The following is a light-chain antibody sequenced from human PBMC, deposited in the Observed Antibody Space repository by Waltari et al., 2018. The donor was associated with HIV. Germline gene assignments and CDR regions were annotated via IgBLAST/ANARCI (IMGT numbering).Light chain of an antibody. CDR3: QQYGRSPLT. CDR1: QSVGGPY. CDR2: GAS. Sequence: EIVLTQSPGTLSLSPGERATLSCRASQSVGGPYLAWYQQKPGQAPRLLISGASRRATGIPDRFSGSGSGTDFILTISRLEPEDLAVYYCQQYGRSPLTFGGGTKVEIK. J-gene: IGKJ4*01. V-gene: IGKV3-20*01.